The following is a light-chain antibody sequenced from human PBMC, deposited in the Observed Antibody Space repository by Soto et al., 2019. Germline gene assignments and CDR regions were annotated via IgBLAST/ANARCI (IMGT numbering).Light chain of an antibody. CDR3: QQYYSTPSIT. Sequence: DIVLAPSPDSVAVSLGTRATINCKSSQSFLYSSNNKNYLAWYQQKPGQPPKLLIYWASTRESGVPDRFSGSGSGTDFTLTISSLQAEDVAVYYCQQYYSTPSITFGQGTRLEIK. CDR2: WAS. J-gene: IGKJ5*01. CDR1: QSFLYSSNNKNY. V-gene: IGKV4-1*01.